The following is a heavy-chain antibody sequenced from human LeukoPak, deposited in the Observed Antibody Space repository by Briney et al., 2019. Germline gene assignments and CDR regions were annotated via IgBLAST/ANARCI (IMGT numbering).Heavy chain of an antibody. CDR2: IKQDGSKK. CDR3: TRVGYIDEGIDY. V-gene: IGHV3-7*04. D-gene: IGHD5-24*01. CDR1: GFPFSSYW. Sequence: GGSLRLSCVASGFPFSSYWMTCVRQAPGKGLEWVANIKQDGSKKSYVDSVKGRFTISRDNAKNSLYLQMNSLRAEDTAIYYCTRVGYIDEGIDYWGQGTLVTVSS. J-gene: IGHJ4*02.